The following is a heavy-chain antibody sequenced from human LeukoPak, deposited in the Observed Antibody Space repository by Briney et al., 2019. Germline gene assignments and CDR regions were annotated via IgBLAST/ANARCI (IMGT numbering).Heavy chain of an antibody. CDR3: ARGQGYCSSTSCRLYWFDP. Sequence: GASVKVSCKASGYTFTSYTMHWVRQAPGQRLEWMGWINTGNGNTKYSQEFQGRVTITRDTSASTAYMELSSLRSEDTAVYYCARGQGYCSSTSCRLYWFDPWGQGTLVTVSS. D-gene: IGHD2-2*01. V-gene: IGHV1-3*03. CDR2: INTGNGNT. CDR1: GYTFTSYT. J-gene: IGHJ5*02.